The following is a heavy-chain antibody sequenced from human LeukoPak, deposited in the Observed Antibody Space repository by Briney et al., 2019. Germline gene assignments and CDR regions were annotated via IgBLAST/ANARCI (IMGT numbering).Heavy chain of an antibody. J-gene: IGHJ5*02. CDR3: ARVATVTKTQYNWFDP. V-gene: IGHV4-59*01. Sequence: SETLSLTCAVYGGSFSGYYWSWIRQPPGKGLEWIGYIYYSGSTNYNPSLKSRVTISVDTSKNQFSLKLSSVTAADTAVYYCARVATVTKTQYNWFDPWGQGTLVTVSS. CDR2: IYYSGST. D-gene: IGHD4-17*01. CDR1: GGSFSGYY.